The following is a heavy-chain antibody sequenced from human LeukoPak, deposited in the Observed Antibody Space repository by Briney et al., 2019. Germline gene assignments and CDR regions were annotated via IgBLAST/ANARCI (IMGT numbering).Heavy chain of an antibody. Sequence: KPSETLSLTCIVSGGSIGGYYWSWIRQPAGKGLEWIGHIYTTGTTNYNPSLKSRVTMSVDTSKNRFSLKLSSVTAADTAIYYCARDGRGNDGYKKSNWFDPWGLGSLVTVSS. CDR1: GGSIGGYY. D-gene: IGHD5-24*01. CDR2: IYTTGTT. V-gene: IGHV4-4*07. CDR3: ARDGRGNDGYKKSNWFDP. J-gene: IGHJ5*02.